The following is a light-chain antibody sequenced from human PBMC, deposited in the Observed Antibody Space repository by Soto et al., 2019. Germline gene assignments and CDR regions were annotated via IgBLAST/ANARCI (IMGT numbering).Light chain of an antibody. J-gene: IGKJ4*01. CDR2: AAS. CDR1: QSINNF. Sequence: DIQMTQSPSSLSASVGDRVTITCRASQSINNFLAWYQQKPGQVPPLLISAASTLDSGDPFRCSGSGSGTAFTLSISSLQHEDVATCYCQRCNAVPTFGGGTKVEI. CDR3: QRCNAVPT. V-gene: IGKV1-27*01.